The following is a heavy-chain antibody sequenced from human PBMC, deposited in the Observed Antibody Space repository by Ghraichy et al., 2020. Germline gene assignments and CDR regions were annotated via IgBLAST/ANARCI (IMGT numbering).Heavy chain of an antibody. CDR1: GDRVSSNSAA. CDR2: TFYRSEWYR. J-gene: IGHJ6*02. Sequence: SQTLSLTCDISGDRVSSNSAAWNWIRQSPSRGLEWLGKTFYRSEWYRDYADSVKSRININPDKSKNQISLQLNSVTPEDTGEYYCAREVLMATLNRGVYYYGMDVWGQGTTVIVSS. CDR3: AREVLMATLNRGVYYYGMDV. V-gene: IGHV6-1*01. D-gene: IGHD5-24*01.